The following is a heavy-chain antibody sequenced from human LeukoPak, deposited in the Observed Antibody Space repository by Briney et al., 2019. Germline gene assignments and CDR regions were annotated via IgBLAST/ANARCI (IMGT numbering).Heavy chain of an antibody. CDR1: GFTFSSYE. V-gene: IGHV3-48*03. CDR2: ISSSSRPI. D-gene: IGHD5-24*01. J-gene: IGHJ4*02. CDR3: ARTMAF. Sequence: GGCLRLSCTASGFTFSSYEMNWVRQAPGKGLEWVSDISSSSRPIYYADSVKDRFTVSRDNAKNSLYLQMSSLRAEDMAVYYCARTMAFWGQGTLVAASS.